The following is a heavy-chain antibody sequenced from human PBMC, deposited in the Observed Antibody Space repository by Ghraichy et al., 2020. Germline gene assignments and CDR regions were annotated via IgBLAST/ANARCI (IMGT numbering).Heavy chain of an antibody. Sequence: GGSLRLSCAASGFTFSSHWMSWVRQAPGKGLEWVANIKEDGSVKYYVDSVKGRFTIPRDNAKNSLYLQMNTLRAEDTAVYYCARGTTYYDFWTGDYWGQGTLVTVSS. D-gene: IGHD3-3*01. CDR1: GFTFSSHW. CDR2: IKEDGSVK. J-gene: IGHJ4*02. CDR3: ARGTTYYDFWTGDY. V-gene: IGHV3-7*03.